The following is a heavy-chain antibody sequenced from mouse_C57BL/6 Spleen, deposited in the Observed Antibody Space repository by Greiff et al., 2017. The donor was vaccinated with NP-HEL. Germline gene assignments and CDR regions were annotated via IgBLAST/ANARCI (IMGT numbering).Heavy chain of an antibody. Sequence: QVQLKESGPGLVQPSQSLSITCTVSGFSLTSYGVHWVRQSPGKGLEWLGVIWSGGSTDYNAAFISRLSISKDNSKSQVFFKMNSLQADDTAIYYCARSTMITTGWFAYWGQGTLVTVSA. CDR1: GFSLTSYG. J-gene: IGHJ3*01. CDR3: ARSTMITTGWFAY. V-gene: IGHV2-2*01. CDR2: IWSGGST. D-gene: IGHD2-4*01.